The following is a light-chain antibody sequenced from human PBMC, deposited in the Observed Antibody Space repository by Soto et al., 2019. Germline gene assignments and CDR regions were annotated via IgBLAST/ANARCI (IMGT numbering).Light chain of an antibody. CDR2: DVS. Sequence: SVLPKPASVSGAPGQSITISCTGTSSDVGGYNAVSWYQQHPGKAPKLMIYDVSNRPSGASDRFSGSKSGNTASLTISGLQAEDEADYYCGSYASGGAYVFGTGTKVTVL. J-gene: IGLJ1*01. V-gene: IGLV2-14*01. CDR1: SSDVGGYNA. CDR3: GSYASGGAYV.